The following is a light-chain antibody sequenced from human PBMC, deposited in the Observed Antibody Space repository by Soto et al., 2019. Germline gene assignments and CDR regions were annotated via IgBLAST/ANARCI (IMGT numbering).Light chain of an antibody. V-gene: IGKV4-1*01. CDR3: QQYYSAPRT. J-gene: IGKJ4*01. Sequence: DIVMTQSPDSLAVSLGERATINCKSSQSILYSSNNKNYLVWYQQKPGQPPKVPIYWASTRESGVPDRLSGSGSGTDFTLTISSLQAEDVAVYYGQQYYSAPRTFGGGTKVDSK. CDR2: WAS. CDR1: QSILYSSNNKNY.